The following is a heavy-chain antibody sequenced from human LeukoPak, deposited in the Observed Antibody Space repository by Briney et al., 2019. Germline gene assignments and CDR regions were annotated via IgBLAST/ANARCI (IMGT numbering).Heavy chain of an antibody. CDR3: ATSRGTWHAFDI. CDR2: IYYSGST. CDR1: GGSISSYY. J-gene: IGHJ3*02. D-gene: IGHD3-16*01. V-gene: IGHV4-59*01. Sequence: PSETLSLTCTVSGGSISSYYWSWIRQPPGKGREWIGYIYYSGSTNYNPSLKSRVTISVDTSKNQFSLKLSSVTAADTAVYYCATSRGTWHAFDIWGQGTMVTVSS.